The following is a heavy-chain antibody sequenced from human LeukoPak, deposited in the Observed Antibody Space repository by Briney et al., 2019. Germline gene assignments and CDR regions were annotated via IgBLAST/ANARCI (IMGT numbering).Heavy chain of an antibody. CDR2: ISYSGST. CDR1: GGSVSSGSYY. Sequence: SQTLSLTCAVSGGSVSSGSYYWSWIRQPPGKGLEWIGYISYSGSTNYNPSLKSRVTISADTSKNQFSLKLSSETAADTAVYYCARGGQLWPRDDYWGQGTLVTVSS. V-gene: IGHV4-61*01. D-gene: IGHD3-16*01. J-gene: IGHJ4*02. CDR3: ARGGQLWPRDDY.